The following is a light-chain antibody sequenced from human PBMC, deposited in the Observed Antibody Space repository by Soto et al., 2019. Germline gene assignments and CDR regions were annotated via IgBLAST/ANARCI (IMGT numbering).Light chain of an antibody. CDR3: FSYTANNSYLL. J-gene: IGLJ2*01. Sequence: QSALTQPASVSGSPGQSITISCAGTSSDVGGYDYVSWYQQHPGKAPKVMISDVSDRPSGVSARFSASKSGNTASLTISGLRAEDEADCYCFSYTANNSYLLFGGGTKLTVL. V-gene: IGLV2-14*01. CDR1: SSDVGGYDY. CDR2: DVS.